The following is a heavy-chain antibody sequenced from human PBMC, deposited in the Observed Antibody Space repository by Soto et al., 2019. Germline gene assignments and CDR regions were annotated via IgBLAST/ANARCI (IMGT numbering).Heavy chain of an antibody. J-gene: IGHJ6*02. CDR3: ASVQVARPGDRHYYYSGMDV. CDR1: GGSISSGDYY. V-gene: IGHV4-30-4*01. CDR2: IYYSGST. D-gene: IGHD6-6*01. Sequence: QVQLQESGPGLVKPSQTLSLTCTVSGGSISSGDYYWSWIRQPPGKGLEWIGYIYYSGSTYYNPSLKSRVTISVDTSKNRFSLKMSSVTAADTAVYYCASVQVARPGDRHYYYSGMDVWGQGTTVTVSS.